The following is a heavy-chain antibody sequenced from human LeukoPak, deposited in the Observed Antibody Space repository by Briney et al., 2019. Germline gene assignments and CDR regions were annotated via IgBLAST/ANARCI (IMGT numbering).Heavy chain of an antibody. CDR3: ARERIYFGSGRDLTDARLFYYYGMGI. CDR2: ISYDGSNK. V-gene: IGHV3-30*04. Sequence: GGSLRLSCAASGFTFSSYAMHWVRQAPGKGLEWVAVISYDGSNKYYADSVKGRFTISRDNSKNTLYLQMNSLRAEDTAVYYCARERIYFGSGRDLTDARLFYYYGMGIWGQGTTVTVSS. J-gene: IGHJ6*02. CDR1: GFTFSSYA. D-gene: IGHD3-10*01.